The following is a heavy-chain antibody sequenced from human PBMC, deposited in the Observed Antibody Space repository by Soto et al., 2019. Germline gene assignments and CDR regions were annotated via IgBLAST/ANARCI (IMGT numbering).Heavy chain of an antibody. V-gene: IGHV3-30-3*01. CDR1: GFTFSSYA. Sequence: QVQLVESGGGVVQPGRSLRLSCAASGFTFSSYAMHWVRQAPGKGLEWVAVISYDGSNKYYADSVKGRFNISRDNSKNPLYLQMNSLRAEDTAVYYCASTPYYYYGMDVWGQGTTVTVSS. CDR3: ASTPYYYYGMDV. CDR2: ISYDGSNK. J-gene: IGHJ6*02.